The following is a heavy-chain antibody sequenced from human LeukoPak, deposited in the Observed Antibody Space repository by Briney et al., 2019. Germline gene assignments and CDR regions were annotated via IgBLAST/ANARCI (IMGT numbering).Heavy chain of an antibody. D-gene: IGHD2-15*01. V-gene: IGHV3-66*01. Sequence: GGSLRLSCAAPGFTVSSNYTSWVRQAPGKGLDWVSVIFSGRNTYYADSVKGRFTISTDNSKNTLDLQMNSLRAEDTAVYYCARTVPGYCSGGSCLGYWGQGTLVTVSS. CDR2: IFSGRNT. J-gene: IGHJ4*02. CDR3: ARTVPGYCSGGSCLGY. CDR1: GFTVSSNY.